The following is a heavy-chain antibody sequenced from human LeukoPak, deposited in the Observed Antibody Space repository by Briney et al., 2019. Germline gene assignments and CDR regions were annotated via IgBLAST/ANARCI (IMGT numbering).Heavy chain of an antibody. V-gene: IGHV3-43D*03. CDR2: IGGSGGST. CDR1: GFTFSSFA. D-gene: IGHD6-13*01. Sequence: PGGALRLSCVASGFTFSSFAMNWVRQAPGKGLEWVSTIGGSGGSTYYADSVKGRFTISRDNSKNSLYLQMNSLRAEDTALYYCAKDGPYQRAAFPFYYYYYMDVWGKGTTVTVSS. CDR3: AKDGPYQRAAFPFYYYYYMDV. J-gene: IGHJ6*03.